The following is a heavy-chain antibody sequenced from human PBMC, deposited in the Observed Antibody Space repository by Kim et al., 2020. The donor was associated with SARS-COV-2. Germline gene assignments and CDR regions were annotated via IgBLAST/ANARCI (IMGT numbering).Heavy chain of an antibody. CDR2: ISYDGSNK. V-gene: IGHV3-30*04. CDR1: GFTFSSYA. J-gene: IGHJ5*02. D-gene: IGHD6-13*01. Sequence: GGSLRLSCAASGFTFSSYAMHWVRQAPGKGLEWVAVISYDGSNKYYVDSVKGRFTISRDNSKNTLYLQMNSLRAEDTAVYYCAREGIAAAGPNWFDPWGQGTLVTVSS. CDR3: AREGIAAAGPNWFDP.